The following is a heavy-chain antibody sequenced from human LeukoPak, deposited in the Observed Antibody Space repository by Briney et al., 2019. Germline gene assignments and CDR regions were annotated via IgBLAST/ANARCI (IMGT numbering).Heavy chain of an antibody. V-gene: IGHV3-30*18. CDR1: GFTFSSYG. CDR2: ISYDGSNK. Sequence: GGSLRLSCAASGFTFSSYGMHWVRRAPGKGLEWVAVISYDGSNKYYADSVKGRFTISRDNSKNTLYLQMNSLRAEDTAVYYCAKGMDSSGYLHAFDIWGQGTMVTVSS. CDR3: AKGMDSSGYLHAFDI. D-gene: IGHD3-22*01. J-gene: IGHJ3*02.